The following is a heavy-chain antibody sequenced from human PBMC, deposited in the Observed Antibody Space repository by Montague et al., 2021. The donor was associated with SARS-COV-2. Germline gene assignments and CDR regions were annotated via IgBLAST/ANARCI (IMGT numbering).Heavy chain of an antibody. V-gene: IGHV4-39*02. CDR1: GGSITNNIDY. J-gene: IGHJ3*01. Sequence: SETLSLTCTVSGGSITNNIDYWAWIRQPPGKGQEWIGSIYYTGNTYYNPSLKSRVTISVVTSKNHFTLKLSSVTAAETAVYYCARLKRYFDSSGSPSAFDFWGQGTKVTVSS. CDR3: ARLKRYFDSSGSPSAFDF. D-gene: IGHD3-22*01. CDR2: IYYTGNT.